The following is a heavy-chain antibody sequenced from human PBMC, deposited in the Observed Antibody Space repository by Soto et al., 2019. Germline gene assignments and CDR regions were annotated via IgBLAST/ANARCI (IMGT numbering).Heavy chain of an antibody. J-gene: IGHJ4*02. CDR3: ARKDYPVDY. CDR2: ISAYNGNT. Sequence: ASVKDSCKASGYTFTNYDINWLRQATGQGLEWMGWISAYNGNTNYAQKLQGRVTMTTDTSTSTAYMELRSLRSDETAVYYCARKDYPVDYWGQGTLVTVSS. CDR1: GYTFTNYD. V-gene: IGHV1-18*01. D-gene: IGHD3-16*01.